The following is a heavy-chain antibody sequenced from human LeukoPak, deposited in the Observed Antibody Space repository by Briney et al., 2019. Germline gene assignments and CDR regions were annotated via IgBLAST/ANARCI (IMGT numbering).Heavy chain of an antibody. CDR3: ARSYSNHLCGMDV. CDR2: IYSGGST. Sequence: GGSLRLSCAASGFTVSSYYMTWVRQAPGKGLEWVSVIYSGGSTYYADSVKGRVAISRDNSNNTVFLQMNIVRAEDTAVYYCARSYSNHLCGMDVWGQGTMVTVSS. J-gene: IGHJ6*02. D-gene: IGHD4-11*01. CDR1: GFTVSSYY. V-gene: IGHV3-66*01.